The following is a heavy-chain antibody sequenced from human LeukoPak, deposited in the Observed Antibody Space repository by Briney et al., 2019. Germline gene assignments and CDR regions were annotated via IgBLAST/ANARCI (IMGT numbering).Heavy chain of an antibody. CDR1: GFTFRNYW. Sequence: GGSLRVSCAASGFTFRNYWMGWVRQAPGKGLEWVANTKPDGTAEYYADSVRGRFTTSRDNANNFLYLQMNSLRGEDTAVYYCARDGGLHTNFDYWGQGTLVTVSS. CDR2: TKPDGTAE. CDR3: ARDGGLHTNFDY. J-gene: IGHJ4*02. V-gene: IGHV3-7*01. D-gene: IGHD2-15*01.